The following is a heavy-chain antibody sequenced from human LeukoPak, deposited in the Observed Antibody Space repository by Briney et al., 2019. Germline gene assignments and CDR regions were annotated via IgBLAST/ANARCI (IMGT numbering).Heavy chain of an antibody. V-gene: IGHV3-23*01. Sequence: GGSLRLSCAASGFTFSSYAMSWVRQAPGKGLEWVSGISGSGGSTYYADSVKGRFTISRDNSKNTLYLQMNSLRAEDTAVYYCARGGELPSDYWGQGTLVTVSS. CDR1: GFTFSSYA. CDR3: ARGGELPSDY. D-gene: IGHD1-26*01. J-gene: IGHJ4*02. CDR2: ISGSGGST.